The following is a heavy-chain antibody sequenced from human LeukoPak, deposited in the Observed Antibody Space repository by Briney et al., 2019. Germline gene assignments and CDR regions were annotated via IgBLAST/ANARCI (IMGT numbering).Heavy chain of an antibody. D-gene: IGHD3-10*01. CDR3: ASLWFGELLYRENWFDP. CDR1: GFTFDDYA. V-gene: IGHV3-9*01. CDR2: ISWNSGSI. Sequence: GRSLRLSCAASGFTFDDYAMHWVRQAPGKGLEWVSGISWNSGSIGYADSVKGRFTISRDNAKNSLYLQMNSLRAEDTAVYYCASLWFGELLYRENWFDPWGQGTLVTVSS. J-gene: IGHJ5*02.